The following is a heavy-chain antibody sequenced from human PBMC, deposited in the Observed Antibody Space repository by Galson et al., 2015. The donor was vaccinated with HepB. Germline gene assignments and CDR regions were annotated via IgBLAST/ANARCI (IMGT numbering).Heavy chain of an antibody. J-gene: IGHJ4*02. Sequence: SLRLSGAASGFTFSSLGMTWVRQAPGKGLECVSAISVSGGSRDYADSVEDRFTISRDNSKNMLYLQMNNLRVEDTAVYYCAKGTTNIDYWGQGTLVTVSS. CDR2: ISVSGGSR. D-gene: IGHD1-1*01. CDR1: GFTFSSLG. V-gene: IGHV3-23*01. CDR3: AKGTTNIDY.